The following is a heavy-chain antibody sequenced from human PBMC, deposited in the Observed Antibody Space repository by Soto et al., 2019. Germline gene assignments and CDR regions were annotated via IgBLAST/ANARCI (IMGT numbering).Heavy chain of an antibody. CDR3: ARGNLFYYYYYGMDV. D-gene: IGHD3-10*01. V-gene: IGHV4-34*01. J-gene: IGHJ6*02. CDR2: INHSGST. CDR1: GGSFSGYY. Sequence: PSETLSLTCAVYGGSFSGYYWSWIRQPPGKGLEWIGEINHSGSTNYNPSLKSRVTISVDTSKNQFSLKLSSVTAADTAVYYCARGNLFYYYYYGMDVWGQGTTVTAP.